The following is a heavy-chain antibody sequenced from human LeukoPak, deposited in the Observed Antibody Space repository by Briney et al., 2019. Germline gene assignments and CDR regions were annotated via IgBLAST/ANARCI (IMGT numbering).Heavy chain of an antibody. CDR3: ATYCGGDCYSPHDTFDN. CDR1: GFTFSSYG. V-gene: IGHV3-7*03. Sequence: GGSLRLSCAASGFTFSSYGMNWVRQAPGKGLEWVANINQDGSAKHCVDSVKGRFTISRDNAKNSLYLQMNSLRAEDTAMYYCATYCGGDCYSPHDTFDNWGQGTMVTVSS. J-gene: IGHJ3*02. D-gene: IGHD2-21*02. CDR2: INQDGSAK.